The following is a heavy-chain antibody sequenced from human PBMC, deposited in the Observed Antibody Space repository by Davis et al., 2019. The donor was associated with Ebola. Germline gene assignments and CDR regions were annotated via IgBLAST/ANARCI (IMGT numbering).Heavy chain of an antibody. J-gene: IGHJ4*02. CDR3: AAIVGEGSGPFDY. Sequence: PSETLSLTCAVYGGSFSGYYWSWIRQPPGKGLEWIGEINHSGSTNYNPSLKSRVTISVDTSKNQFSLKLTSVTAADTAVYYCAAIVGEGSGPFDYWGQGTLVTVSS. CDR2: INHSGST. V-gene: IGHV4-34*01. D-gene: IGHD1-26*01. CDR1: GGSFSGYY.